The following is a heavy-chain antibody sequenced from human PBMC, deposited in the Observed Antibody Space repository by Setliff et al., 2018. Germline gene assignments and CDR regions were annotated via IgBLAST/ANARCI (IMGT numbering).Heavy chain of an antibody. D-gene: IGHD1-1*01. V-gene: IGHV3-30*02. Sequence: PGESLKISCVASGFAFSTYGMHWVRQAPGKGLEWVAFIRYDGSYKQYEDSVKGRFTISRDNSENTLDLQMNSLRVEGTALYYCAKVKKQLIRGSGFDLWGQGTLVTVSS. CDR1: GFAFSTYG. CDR2: IRYDGSYK. CDR3: AKVKKQLIRGSGFDL. J-gene: IGHJ4*02.